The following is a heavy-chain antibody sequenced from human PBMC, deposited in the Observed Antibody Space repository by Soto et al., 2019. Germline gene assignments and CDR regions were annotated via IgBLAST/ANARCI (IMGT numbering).Heavy chain of an antibody. V-gene: IGHV1-3*01. CDR2: INAGNGNT. Sequence: ASVKVSCKASGYTFTSYAMHWVRQAPGQRLEWMGWINAGNGNTKYSQKFQGRVTITRDTSASTAYMELSSLRSEDTAAYYCARDSRPYYDILTGLRYYYYMDVWGKGTTVTVSS. D-gene: IGHD3-9*01. CDR1: GYTFTSYA. CDR3: ARDSRPYYDILTGLRYYYYMDV. J-gene: IGHJ6*03.